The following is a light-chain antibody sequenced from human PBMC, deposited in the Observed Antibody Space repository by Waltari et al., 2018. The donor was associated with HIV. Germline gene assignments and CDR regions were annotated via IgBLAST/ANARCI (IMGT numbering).Light chain of an antibody. Sequence: QSALTQPPSASGSPGQSVTISCPGTSTDVGRSDSFSWYQQHPGKAPKLLIYEVHKRPSGVPDRFSGSKSGNTASLTVSGLQAEDEAEYSCTSYAGINPVAFGGGTKLTVL. V-gene: IGLV2-8*01. J-gene: IGLJ2*01. CDR1: STDVGRSDS. CDR3: TSYAGINPVA. CDR2: EVH.